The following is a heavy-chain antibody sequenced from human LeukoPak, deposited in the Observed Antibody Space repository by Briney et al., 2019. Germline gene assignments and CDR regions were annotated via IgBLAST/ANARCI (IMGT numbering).Heavy chain of an antibody. CDR1: GDSISRSNIF. D-gene: IGHD5-12*01. Sequence: PSETLSITCTVSGDSISRSNIFWGWIRQPPGMGLEWIASIFHSGRTYYNPSLKSRVTMVVDTSKNQFSLKLSSVTAADTAVYYCARKGGYSGYRGYFYWGQGTLVTVSS. CDR2: IFHSGRT. J-gene: IGHJ4*02. CDR3: ARKGGYSGYRGYFY. V-gene: IGHV4-39*01.